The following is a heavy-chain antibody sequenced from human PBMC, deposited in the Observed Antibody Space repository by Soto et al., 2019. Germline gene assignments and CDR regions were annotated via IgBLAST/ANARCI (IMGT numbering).Heavy chain of an antibody. CDR1: GGSISSGDYY. V-gene: IGHV4-30-4*01. CDR2: IYYSGST. D-gene: IGHD7-27*01. Sequence: PSETLSLTCTVSGGSISSGDYYWSWIRQPPGKGLEWIGYIYYSGSTYYNPSLKSRVTISVDTSKNQFSLKLSSVTAADTAVYYCARGPDLGAEPYYFDYWGQGTLVTVSS. J-gene: IGHJ4*02. CDR3: ARGPDLGAEPYYFDY.